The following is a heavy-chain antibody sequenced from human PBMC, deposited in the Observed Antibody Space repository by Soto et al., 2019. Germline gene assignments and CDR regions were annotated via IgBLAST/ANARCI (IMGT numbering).Heavy chain of an antibody. CDR2: IIPILGIA. CDR3: ARDRGTTVPWFDP. V-gene: IGHV1-69*04. J-gene: IGHJ5*02. CDR1: GGTFSSYT. D-gene: IGHD4-4*01. Sequence: GASVKVSCKASGGTFSSYTISWVRQAPGQGLEWMGRIIPILGIANYAQKFQGRVTITADKSTSTAYMELSSLRSEDTAVYYCARDRGTTVPWFDPWGQGTLVTVSS.